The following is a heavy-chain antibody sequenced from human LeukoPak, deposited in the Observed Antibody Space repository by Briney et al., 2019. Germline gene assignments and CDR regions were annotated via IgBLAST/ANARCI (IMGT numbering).Heavy chain of an antibody. CDR2: ISNSGGAM. V-gene: IGHV3-11*04. J-gene: IGHJ3*02. Sequence: PGGSLRLSCAATGFSFSDYYMNWFRQVPGKGLEWISYISNSGGAMFYADSVKGRFTISRDNSKNTLYLQMNSLRAEDTAVYYCAKDRQLGATTFAFDIWGQGTMVTVSS. D-gene: IGHD1-26*01. CDR3: AKDRQLGATTFAFDI. CDR1: GFSFSDYY.